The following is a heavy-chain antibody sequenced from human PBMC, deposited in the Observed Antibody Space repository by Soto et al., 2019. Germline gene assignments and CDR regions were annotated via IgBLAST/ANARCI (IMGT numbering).Heavy chain of an antibody. CDR3: TSNMNRNVGGGRALDI. V-gene: IGHV4-30-2*01. Sequence: QLKLQESGSGLVKPSQTLPLTCAVSGGSISSGGYCWTWIRQPPGKGLEWIGYIYHDGSTNSNPALKGRITLSVVGSKNPLSLRLTSVTAADTVVYFCTSNMNRNVGGGRALDIWGQATLVTVSS. CDR2: IYHDGST. J-gene: IGHJ3*02. CDR1: GGSISSGGYC. D-gene: IGHD3-10*01.